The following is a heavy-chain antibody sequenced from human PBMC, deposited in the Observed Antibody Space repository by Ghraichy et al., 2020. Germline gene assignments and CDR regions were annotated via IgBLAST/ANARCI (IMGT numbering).Heavy chain of an antibody. CDR3: SREAPHPDF. V-gene: IGHV3-21*05. J-gene: IGHJ4*02. CDR2: IGSDGTGV. CDR1: GFIFSGFE. Sequence: GGSLRLSCSASGFIFSGFEMNWVRQAPGKGPEWIAYIGSDGTGVYYSDSVRGRFTISRDNAKNMLFLEMDSLTVEDTATYYCSREAPHPDFWGQGTLVTVSS.